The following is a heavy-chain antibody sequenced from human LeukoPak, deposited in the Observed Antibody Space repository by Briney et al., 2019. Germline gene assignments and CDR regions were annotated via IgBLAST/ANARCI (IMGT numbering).Heavy chain of an antibody. CDR3: AREPGFSGSYPVDY. Sequence: GASVKVSCKASGYTFTSYDINWVRQATGQGLEWMGWMNPNSGNTGYAQKFQGRVTMTRDTSISTAYMELSRLRSDDTAVYYCAREPGFSGSYPVDYWGQGTLVTVSS. V-gene: IGHV1-8*01. D-gene: IGHD1-26*01. CDR2: MNPNSGNT. J-gene: IGHJ4*02. CDR1: GYTFTSYD.